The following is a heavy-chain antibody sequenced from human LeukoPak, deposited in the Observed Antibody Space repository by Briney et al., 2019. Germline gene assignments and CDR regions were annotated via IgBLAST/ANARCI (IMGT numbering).Heavy chain of an antibody. V-gene: IGHV3-21*01. D-gene: IGHD3-10*01. J-gene: IGHJ4*02. CDR2: ISSSSSYI. Sequence: PGGSLRLSCAASGFTVSSNYMNWVRQAPGKGLEWVSSISSSSSYIYYADSVKGRFTISRDNAKNSLYLQMNSLRAEDTAVYYCARVPITMVRGVIIGLYYFDYWGQGTLVTVSS. CDR1: GFTVSSNY. CDR3: ARVPITMVRGVIIGLYYFDY.